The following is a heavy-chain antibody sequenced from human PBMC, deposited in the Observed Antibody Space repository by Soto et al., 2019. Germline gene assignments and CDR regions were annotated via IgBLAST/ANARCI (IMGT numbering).Heavy chain of an antibody. CDR2: IVVGSGNT. CDR1: GFTFTSSA. D-gene: IGHD6-6*01. V-gene: IGHV1-58*01. Sequence: SVKVSCKASGFTFTSSAVQWVGQARGQRLEWIGWIVVGSGNTNYAQKFQERVTITRDMSTSTAYMELSSLRSEDTAVYYCAAVPYSSSYYFDYWGQGTLVTVSS. CDR3: AAVPYSSSYYFDY. J-gene: IGHJ4*02.